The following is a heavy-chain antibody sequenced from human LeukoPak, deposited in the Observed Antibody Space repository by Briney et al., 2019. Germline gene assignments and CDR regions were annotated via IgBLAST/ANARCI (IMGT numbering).Heavy chain of an antibody. CDR1: GFTVSSNE. Sequence: TGGSLRLSCAASGFTVSSNEMSWVRQAPGKGLEWFSSISGGSTYYADSVKGRFTISRDNSKNTLYLQMNSLRAEDTAVYYCASLPFTYYYDSSAHSGAFDIWGQGTMVTVSS. D-gene: IGHD3-22*01. V-gene: IGHV3-38-3*01. CDR2: ISGGST. CDR3: ASLPFTYYYDSSAHSGAFDI. J-gene: IGHJ3*02.